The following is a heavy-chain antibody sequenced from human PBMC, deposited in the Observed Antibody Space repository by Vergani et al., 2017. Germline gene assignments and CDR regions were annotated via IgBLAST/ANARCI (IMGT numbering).Heavy chain of an antibody. J-gene: IGHJ3*01. Sequence: EVQLLESGGDLVQPGGSLRLSCAASGFTFNHYAMNWVRQAPGKGLEWVSGISGSGGSTYYAGSVKGRFTISRDSSKNTLYLQMNSLSAGDTAVYYCAKVFGSTSCPYGGGAFDVWGHGTMVTVSS. D-gene: IGHD2-2*01. CDR2: ISGSGGST. CDR3: AKVFGSTSCPYGGGAFDV. CDR1: GFTFNHYA. V-gene: IGHV3-23*01.